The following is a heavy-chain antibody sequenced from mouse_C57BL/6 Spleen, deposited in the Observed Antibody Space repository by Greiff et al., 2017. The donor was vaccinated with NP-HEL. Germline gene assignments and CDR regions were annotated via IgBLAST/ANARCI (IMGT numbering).Heavy chain of an antibody. CDR2: IYPRSGNT. Sequence: QVQLQQSGAELARPGASVKLSCKASGYTFTSYGISWVKQRTGQGLEWIGEIYPRSGNTYYNEKFKGKATLTADKSSSTAYMELRSLTSEDSAVYFCARRGDAWGYGSSSSYWYFDVWGTGTTVTVSS. V-gene: IGHV1-81*01. CDR1: GYTFTSYG. J-gene: IGHJ1*03. CDR3: ARRGDAWGYGSSSSYWYFDV. D-gene: IGHD1-1*01.